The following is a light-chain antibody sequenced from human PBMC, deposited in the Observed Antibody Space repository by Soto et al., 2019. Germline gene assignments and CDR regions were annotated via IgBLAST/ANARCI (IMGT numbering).Light chain of an antibody. CDR1: QAINSY. CDR3: QQSYSTPLT. J-gene: IGKJ4*01. Sequence: DIQMTQSPSAMSASVGDRVTITCRASQAINSYLAWFQQKPGKVPKRLIYAASDLESGVPSRFSGSGSGTEFTLTINSLKPEDFATYYCQQSYSTPLTFGGGTKVEIK. V-gene: IGKV1-17*03. CDR2: AAS.